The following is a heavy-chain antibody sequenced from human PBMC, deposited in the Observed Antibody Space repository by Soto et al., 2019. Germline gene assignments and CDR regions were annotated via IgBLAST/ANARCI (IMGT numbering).Heavy chain of an antibody. CDR3: VRGLDGSGSYYTDY. J-gene: IGHJ4*02. CDR2: ISRHNGHT. D-gene: IGHD3-10*01. V-gene: IGHV1-18*01. CDR1: GYVFISYG. Sequence: QVQLVQSGAEVKKPGASVKVSCKASGYVFISYGISWVRQAPGQGLEWMGWISRHNGHTSYAQKFQGRVTMTTDASTSTAYMELRSLRSDDTAVYYCVRGLDGSGSYYTDYWGQGTLVIVSS.